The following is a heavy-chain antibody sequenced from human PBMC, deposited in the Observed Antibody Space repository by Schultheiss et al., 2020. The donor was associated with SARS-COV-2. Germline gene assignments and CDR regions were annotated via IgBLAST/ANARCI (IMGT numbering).Heavy chain of an antibody. J-gene: IGHJ6*02. CDR3: ANPQHAIYYYYGMDV. CDR2: IYYSGST. V-gene: IGHV4-61*08. D-gene: IGHD3-9*01. Sequence: SETLSLTCTVSGGSVSSGDYYWSWIRQPPGKGLEWIGYIYYSGSTNYNPSLKSRVTISVDTSKNQFSLKLSSVTAADTAVYYCANPQHAIYYYYGMDVWGQGTTVTVSS. CDR1: GGSVSSGDYY.